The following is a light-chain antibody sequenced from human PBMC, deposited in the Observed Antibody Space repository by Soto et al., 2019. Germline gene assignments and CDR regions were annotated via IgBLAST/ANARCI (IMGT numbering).Light chain of an antibody. CDR2: VAS. CDR3: QQSSSTPQT. Sequence: DIQMTHSPSSLSASVGDRVTITCRASQSISSYLSWYQQKPGKAPKLLINVASTLQSGVPSRFSGSGSGTDFTLAISSMQPEDFANYYCQQSSSTPQTFGGGTKLDIK. CDR1: QSISSY. V-gene: IGKV1-39*01. J-gene: IGKJ4*01.